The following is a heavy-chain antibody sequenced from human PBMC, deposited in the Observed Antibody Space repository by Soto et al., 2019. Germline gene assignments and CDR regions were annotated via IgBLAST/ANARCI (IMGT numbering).Heavy chain of an antibody. CDR3: AKFQRPYCSGGSCYSNY. Sequence: PGGSLILSCAASGFTFSSYAMSWVRQAPGKGLEWVSAISGSGGSTYYADSVKGRFTISRDNSKNTLYLQMNSLRAEDTAVYYCAKFQRPYCSGGSCYSNYWGQGTLVTVSS. CDR2: ISGSGGST. J-gene: IGHJ4*02. CDR1: GFTFSSYA. V-gene: IGHV3-23*01. D-gene: IGHD2-15*01.